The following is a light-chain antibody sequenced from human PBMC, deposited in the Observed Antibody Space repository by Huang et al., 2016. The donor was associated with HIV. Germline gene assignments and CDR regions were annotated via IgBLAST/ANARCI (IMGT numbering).Light chain of an antibody. CDR2: DAS. CDR1: QSVSRF. Sequence: EIVLTQSPATLSLSPGERATLSCRASQSVSRFLAWYQQKAGQAPRLLIYDASNRAIDIPAMFSGSGSVTEFTLTISSLEPEDFAVYYCQQRSSWPRVTFGGGTKVELK. V-gene: IGKV3-11*01. J-gene: IGKJ4*01. CDR3: QQRSSWPRVT.